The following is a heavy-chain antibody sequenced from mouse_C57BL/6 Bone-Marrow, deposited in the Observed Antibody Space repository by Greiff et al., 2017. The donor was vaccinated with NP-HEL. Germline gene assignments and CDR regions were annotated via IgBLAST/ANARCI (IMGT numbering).Heavy chain of an antibody. Sequence: EVQLQQSGAELVRPGASVKLSCTASGFNIKDDYMHWVKQRPEQGLEWIGWIDPENGDTEYASKFQGKATITADTSSNTAYLQLSSLTSEDTAVEYCTTGGYGYYCDYWGQGTTLTVSA. CDR1: GFNIKDDY. CDR3: TTGGYGYYCDY. CDR2: IDPENGDT. D-gene: IGHD2-2*01. V-gene: IGHV14-4*01. J-gene: IGHJ2*01.